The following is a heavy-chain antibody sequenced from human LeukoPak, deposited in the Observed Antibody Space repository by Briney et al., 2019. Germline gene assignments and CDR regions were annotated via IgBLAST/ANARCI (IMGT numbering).Heavy chain of an antibody. V-gene: IGHV3-23*01. Sequence: PGGSLRLSCAASGFTLSYNAMSGVRPAPGEGLEWVSVIRGSGGSTYYADSVKGRFTISRDNSKNTLYMQMNSLRADDSAVYYCAKSRMVLFCFDYWGQGTLVTVPS. D-gene: IGHD3-10*01. J-gene: IGHJ4*02. CDR3: AKSRMVLFCFDY. CDR2: IRGSGGST. CDR1: GFTLSYNA.